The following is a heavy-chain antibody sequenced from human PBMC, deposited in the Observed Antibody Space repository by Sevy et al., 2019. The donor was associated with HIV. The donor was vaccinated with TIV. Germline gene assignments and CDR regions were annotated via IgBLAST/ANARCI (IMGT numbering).Heavy chain of an antibody. V-gene: IGHV3-13*01. Sequence: GGFLRLSCAASGFTFSSYDMHWVRQATGKGLEWVSAIGTAGDTYYPGSVKGRFTISRENAKNSLYLQMNSLRAGDTAVYYCARDRRGYSYGLYGYYYYGMDVWGQGTTVTVSS. CDR2: IGTAGDT. D-gene: IGHD5-18*01. CDR1: GFTFSSYD. J-gene: IGHJ6*02. CDR3: ARDRRGYSYGLYGYYYYGMDV.